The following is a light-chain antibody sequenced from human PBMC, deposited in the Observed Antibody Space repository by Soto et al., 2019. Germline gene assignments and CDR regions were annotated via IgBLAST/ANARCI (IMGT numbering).Light chain of an antibody. Sequence: DIQLTQSPSFLSACVVERVTMTCRASQRLYSYLAWYQQKPGRAPSLLIYAASTLQSGVPPRFTGSGSGTDFTLTINSLQPEDFATYYCQHFNNYPPNLGGGTKVDIK. V-gene: IGKV1-9*01. CDR1: QRLYSY. CDR2: AAS. CDR3: QHFNNYPPN. J-gene: IGKJ4*01.